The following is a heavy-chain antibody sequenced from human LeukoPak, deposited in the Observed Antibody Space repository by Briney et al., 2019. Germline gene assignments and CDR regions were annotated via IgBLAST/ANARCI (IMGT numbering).Heavy chain of an antibody. D-gene: IGHD4-11*01. CDR3: ARDKADYPYNWFDP. Sequence: SETLSLTCAVYGGSFSGYYWSWIRQPPGKGLEWIGEINHSGSPNYNPSLKSRVTISVDTSKNQFSLKLTSVTAADTAIYYCARDKADYPYNWFDPWGQGTLVTVSS. CDR1: GGSFSGYY. V-gene: IGHV4-34*01. CDR2: INHSGSP. J-gene: IGHJ5*02.